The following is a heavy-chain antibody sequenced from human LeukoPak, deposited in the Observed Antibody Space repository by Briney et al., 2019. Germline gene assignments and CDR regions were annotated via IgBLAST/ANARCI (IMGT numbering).Heavy chain of an antibody. CDR1: GFTFSSYA. V-gene: IGHV3-23*01. D-gene: IGHD2-2*01. CDR3: ATLGYCSSTSCYPGGFDP. J-gene: IGHJ5*02. Sequence: GGSLRLSCAASGFTFSSYAMSWVRQAPGKGLEWVSAISGSGGGTYYADSVKGRFTISRDNSKNTLYLQMNSLRAEDTAVYYCATLGYCSSTSCYPGGFDPWGQGTLVTVSS. CDR2: ISGSGGGT.